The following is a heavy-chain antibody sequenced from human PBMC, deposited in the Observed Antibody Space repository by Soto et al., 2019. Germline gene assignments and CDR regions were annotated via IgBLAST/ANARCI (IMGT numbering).Heavy chain of an antibody. CDR1: ESSINNDW. J-gene: IGHJ5*02. V-gene: IGHV5-51*01. CDR2: AHPGDSDT. D-gene: IGHD1-1*01. Sequence: PGESLKISCKGSESSINNDWIGWVRQTPGKGLEWMGMAHPGDSDTRYSPSFQGQVTISXVXXXXTXYXQXXXLRAXDSAIYYCARLMEIRSNWFDPWGQGTLVTVSS. CDR3: ARLMEIRSNWFDP.